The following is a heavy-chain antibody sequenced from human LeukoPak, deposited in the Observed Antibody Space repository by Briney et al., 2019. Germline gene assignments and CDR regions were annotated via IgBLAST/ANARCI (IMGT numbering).Heavy chain of an antibody. J-gene: IGHJ6*03. V-gene: IGHV4-59*01. D-gene: IGHD3-22*01. Sequence: SETLSLTCTVSGGSISGYLRTRIRQPPGKGLEGIGYVYDNGDTRYHPSFSGRVSISVDVSKNQFSLKLTSVLAADTADYFCARQSDYDVDTSRYMDVWGKGTTVTVSS. CDR1: GGSISGYL. CDR3: ARQSDYDVDTSRYMDV. CDR2: VYDNGDT.